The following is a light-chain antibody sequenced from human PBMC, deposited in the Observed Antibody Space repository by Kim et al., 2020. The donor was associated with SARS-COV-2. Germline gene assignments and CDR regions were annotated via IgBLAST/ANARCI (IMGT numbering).Light chain of an antibody. Sequence: GQRLTSCVSESIPTIVSNPLNWYKPLPGAAPKLLIDNTYQRPSGVPDRFSGSKSGTSGSLAISGLQSEDEAEYYWAAWDENLNGVGFGGGTQLTVL. V-gene: IGLV1-44*01. CDR2: NTY. CDR1: IPTIVSNP. CDR3: AAWDENLNGVG. J-gene: IGLJ2*01.